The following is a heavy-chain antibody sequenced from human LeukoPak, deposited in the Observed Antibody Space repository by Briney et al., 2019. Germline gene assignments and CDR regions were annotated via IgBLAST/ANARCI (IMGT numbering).Heavy chain of an antibody. J-gene: IGHJ3*02. CDR1: GFTFSDYY. Sequence: PGGSLRLSCAASGFTFSDYYMSWIRQAPGKGLEWVSYISSSGSTIYYAYSVKGRFTISRDNDKNSLYLQMNSLRAEDTDVYYCASEDVVVVAATQKDAFDIWGQGTMVTVSS. D-gene: IGHD2-15*01. CDR3: ASEDVVVVAATQKDAFDI. V-gene: IGHV3-11*01. CDR2: ISSSGSTI.